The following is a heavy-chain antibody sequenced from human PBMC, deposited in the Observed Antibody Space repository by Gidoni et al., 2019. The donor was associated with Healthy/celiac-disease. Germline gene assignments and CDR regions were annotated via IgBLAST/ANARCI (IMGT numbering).Heavy chain of an antibody. Sequence: EVQLVASGGCLVQPGGSLRLSWAASGFTFSSYWMSWVRQAPGKGLEWVANIKQDGSEKYYVDSVKGRFTISRDNAKNSLHLQMNSLRAEDTAVYYCARDLGLFPFDYWGQGTLVTVSS. V-gene: IGHV3-7*01. J-gene: IGHJ4*02. CDR2: IKQDGSEK. CDR1: GFTFSSYW. D-gene: IGHD3-10*02. CDR3: ARDLGLFPFDY.